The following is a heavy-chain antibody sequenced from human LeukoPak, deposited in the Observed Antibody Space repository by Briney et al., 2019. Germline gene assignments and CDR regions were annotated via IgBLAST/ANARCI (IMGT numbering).Heavy chain of an antibody. CDR3: AERPPEYCYDSSGSTRWYFDL. CDR2: IYYRGST. CDR1: GGSISRYY. V-gene: IGHV4-59*12. J-gene: IGHJ2*01. D-gene: IGHD3-22*01. Sequence: SETLSLICTVSGGSISRYYWSWIRHPPAKGLVWIVYIYYRGSTNYNPSLNSRVTLSVDTSKNQFSLKLSSVTAADTAVYYRAERPPEYCYDSSGSTRWYFDLWGRGTLVTVSS.